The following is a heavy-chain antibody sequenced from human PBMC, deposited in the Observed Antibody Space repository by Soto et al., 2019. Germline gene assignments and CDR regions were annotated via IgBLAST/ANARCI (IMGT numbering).Heavy chain of an antibody. CDR2: INPYTGGT. V-gene: IGHV1-2*02. Sequence: ASVKVSFKASGYTFTGYYVLWVRQAPGQGPECMGWINPYTGGTNYAQKFQGRVTTTRDTSISTAYMELSKLISDDTAVYYCATQFHHCGGDCYRGPYFGMDVWGQGTTVTVSS. CDR1: GYTFTGYY. J-gene: IGHJ6*02. CDR3: ATQFHHCGGDCYRGPYFGMDV. D-gene: IGHD2-21*02.